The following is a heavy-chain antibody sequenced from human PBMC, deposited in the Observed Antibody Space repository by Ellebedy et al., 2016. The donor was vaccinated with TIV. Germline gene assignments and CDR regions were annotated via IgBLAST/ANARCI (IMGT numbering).Heavy chain of an antibody. CDR3: ARGFYEKFDP. Sequence: ASVKVSCKASGYTFSSYGISWVRQAPGQGLEWMGWISAYNGDTNYAQKFQGRVTMTTDTFASTAYLELRSLRSDDTAVYYCARGFYEKFDPWGQGTLGTVSS. CDR2: ISAYNGDT. CDR1: GYTFSSYG. D-gene: IGHD2/OR15-2a*01. V-gene: IGHV1-18*04. J-gene: IGHJ5*02.